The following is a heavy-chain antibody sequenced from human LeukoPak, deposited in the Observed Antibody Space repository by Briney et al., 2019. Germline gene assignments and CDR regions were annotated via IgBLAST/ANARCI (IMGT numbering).Heavy chain of an antibody. J-gene: IGHJ6*03. D-gene: IGHD2-21*01. V-gene: IGHV3-23*01. Sequence: PGGSLRLSCAASGFTFSSYAMSWVRQAPGKGVEWGSAISGSGGRTYYADSVKGRFTISRDNSKNTLYLQMNSLRAEDTAVYYCAKHQYCGGDCYPYYYYYMDVWGKGTTVTVSS. CDR2: ISGSGGRT. CDR1: GFTFSSYA. CDR3: AKHQYCGGDCYPYYYYYMDV.